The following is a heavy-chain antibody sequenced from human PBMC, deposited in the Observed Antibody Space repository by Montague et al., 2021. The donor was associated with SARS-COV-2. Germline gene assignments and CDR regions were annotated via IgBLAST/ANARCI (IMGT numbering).Heavy chain of an antibody. CDR2: TYYRSKWYN. Sequence: CAISGDSVSGNGAARSWVRHSPSRGLGWLGRTYYRSKWYNDYAVSVKSRITINPDTSKNQFSLQLNSVTPEDTAVYYCARDGGLYSSSWYLGYFDYWGKGTLVTVSS. V-gene: IGHV6-1*01. J-gene: IGHJ4*02. CDR1: GDSVSGNGAA. CDR3: ARDGGLYSSSWYLGYFDY. D-gene: IGHD6-13*01.